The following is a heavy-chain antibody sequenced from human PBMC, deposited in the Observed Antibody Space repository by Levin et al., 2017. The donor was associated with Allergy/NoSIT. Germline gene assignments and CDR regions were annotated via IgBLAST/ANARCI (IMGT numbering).Heavy chain of an antibody. CDR1: GFTFSNFG. J-gene: IGHJ4*02. V-gene: IGHV3-30*18. D-gene: IGHD1-1*01. Sequence: GGSLRLSCAASGFTFSNFGMHWVRQAPGKGLEWVAAISYDGSNTFYVDSVQGRFTISRDYSKNTLYLQMNSLRAEDTAVYYCAKDVGTGTTYFDYWGQGTLVTVSS. CDR3: AKDVGTGTTYFDY. CDR2: ISYDGSNT.